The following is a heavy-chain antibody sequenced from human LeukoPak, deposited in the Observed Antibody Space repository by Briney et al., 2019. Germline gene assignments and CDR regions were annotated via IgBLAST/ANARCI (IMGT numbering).Heavy chain of an antibody. V-gene: IGHV4-59*08. J-gene: IGHJ5*01. CDR2: IYYSGST. D-gene: IGHD1-1*01. CDR3: AGHGTHGYGFWFDC. Sequence: WGTLSLTCTVSGGSFSSYYWSWIRQPPGKGLEWIGSIYYSGSTKYNASPKSGSTISLATSTNQSFLKLSSVITADTAAYYCAGHGTHGYGFWFDCW. CDR1: GGSFSSYY.